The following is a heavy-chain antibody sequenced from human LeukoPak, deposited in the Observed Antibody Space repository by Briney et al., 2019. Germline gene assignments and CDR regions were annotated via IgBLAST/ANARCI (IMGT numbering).Heavy chain of an antibody. V-gene: IGHV3-30*18. CDR2: ISYDESNK. CDR3: AKGGGYQLPLDY. D-gene: IGHD2-2*01. J-gene: IGHJ4*02. Sequence: PGGSLRLSCAASGFTFSSYGMHWVRQAPGKGLEWVAVISYDESNKYYADSVKDRFTISRDSSKNTLYLQMNSLRAEDTAVYYCAKGGGYQLPLDYWGQGTLVTVSS. CDR1: GFTFSSYG.